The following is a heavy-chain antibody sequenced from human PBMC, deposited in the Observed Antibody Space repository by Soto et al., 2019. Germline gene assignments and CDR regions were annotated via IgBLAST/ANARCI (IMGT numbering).Heavy chain of an antibody. J-gene: IGHJ6*02. Sequence: WGSLRLSCAASGFTFSNAWINWVRQAPGKGLEWVGRIKSKTDGGTTDYAAPVKGRFTISRDDSKNTLYLQMNSLKTEDTAVYYCTTAGTVVIATNYYYYYGMDVWGQGTTVTVS. D-gene: IGHD3-22*01. CDR1: GFTFSNAW. V-gene: IGHV3-15*07. CDR3: TTAGTVVIATNYYYYYGMDV. CDR2: IKSKTDGGTT.